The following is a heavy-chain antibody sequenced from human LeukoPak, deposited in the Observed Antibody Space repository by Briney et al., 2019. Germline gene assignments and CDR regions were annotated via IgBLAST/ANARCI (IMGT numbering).Heavy chain of an antibody. CDR1: GFTFSIYS. Sequence: PGGSLRLSCAASGFTFSIYSMNWVRQAPGKGLEWVSYISSGSSTIYYADSVKGRFTISRDNSKNTLYLQMNSLRAEDTAVYYCAKDESSGWYREWGQGTLVTVSS. D-gene: IGHD6-19*01. CDR3: AKDESSGWYRE. CDR2: ISSGSSTI. J-gene: IGHJ4*02. V-gene: IGHV3-48*01.